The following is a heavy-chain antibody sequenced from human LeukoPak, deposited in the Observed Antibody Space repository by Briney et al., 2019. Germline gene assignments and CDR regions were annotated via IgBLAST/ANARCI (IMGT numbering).Heavy chain of an antibody. J-gene: IGHJ4*02. D-gene: IGHD4-17*01. CDR1: GFTFSSYG. CDR2: ISYDGSKR. V-gene: IGHV3-30*18. CDR3: AKEHGDSHFDY. Sequence: GGSLRLSCAASGFTFSSYGMHWVRQAPGKGLEWVAVISYDGSKRYYADSVKGRFTISRDNSKNTLCLQMNSLRAEDTAVYYCAKEHGDSHFDYWGQGTLVTVSS.